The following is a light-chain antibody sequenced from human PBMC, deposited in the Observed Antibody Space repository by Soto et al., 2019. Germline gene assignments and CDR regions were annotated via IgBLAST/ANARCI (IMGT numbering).Light chain of an antibody. CDR2: GAS. V-gene: IGKV3-20*01. J-gene: IGKJ5*01. CDR3: QQYGSSSIT. CDR1: QSVSSNY. Sequence: EIVLTQSPGTLSLSLGERATLSCRASQSVSSNYLAWYQQKPGQAPRLLFYGASTRATGVADRFSGSGSGTDFTLTINRLEPEDFAVYYCQQYGSSSITFGQGTRLEIK.